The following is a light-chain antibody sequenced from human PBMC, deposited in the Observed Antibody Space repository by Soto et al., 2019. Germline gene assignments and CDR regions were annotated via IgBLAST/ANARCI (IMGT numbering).Light chain of an antibody. Sequence: EIVLTQSPSTLSLSPGERVTLSCRASQSVSNRYLAWYQQKPGQAHMLLIYGASSKTTGIPNRFSGSGAGTDFPLTISRLEPEEFAVYYCQQDCSSGWTVGHGTKVEIK. CDR1: QSVSNRY. CDR3: QQDCSSGWT. CDR2: GAS. J-gene: IGKJ1*01. V-gene: IGKV3-20*01.